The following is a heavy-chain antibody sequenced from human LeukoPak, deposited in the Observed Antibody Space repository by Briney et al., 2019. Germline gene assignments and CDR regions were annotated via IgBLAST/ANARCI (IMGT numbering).Heavy chain of an antibody. V-gene: IGHV4-34*01. CDR2: INHSGTT. CDR1: GGSFSHYY. CDR3: AREVGDYGMDV. J-gene: IGHJ6*04. Sequence: SETLSLTCAVYGGSFSHYYWNWIRQPPGKGLEWIGEINHSGTTNCNPSLKSRVTISVDTSKNQFSLKLSSVTAADTAVYYCAREVGDYGMDVWGKGTTVTVSS. D-gene: IGHD3-10*01.